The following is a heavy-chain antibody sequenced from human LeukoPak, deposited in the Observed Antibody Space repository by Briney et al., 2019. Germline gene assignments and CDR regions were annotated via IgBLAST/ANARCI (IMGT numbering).Heavy chain of an antibody. J-gene: IGHJ4*02. CDR3: ARDHGDYFDY. CDR2: ISMTSSYI. D-gene: IGHD4-17*01. V-gene: IGHV3-21*01. Sequence: GGSLRLSCAASGFTFSGYSMNWVRQAPGKGLEWVSCISMTSSYIFYADSVKGRFTISRDSAKNSLYLQINSLRVEDTAVYYCARDHGDYFDYWGQGTLVTVSS. CDR1: GFTFSGYS.